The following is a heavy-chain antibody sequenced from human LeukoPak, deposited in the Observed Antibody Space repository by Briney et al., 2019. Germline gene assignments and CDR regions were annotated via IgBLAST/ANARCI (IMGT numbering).Heavy chain of an antibody. Sequence: PSETLSLTCTVSGGSISSYYWSWIRQPAGKGLEWIGRIYTSGSTNYNPSLKSRVTMSVDTSKNQFSLKLSSVTAVDTAVYYCARIVVVPAASYYYYYYYMDVWGKGTTVTVSS. CDR1: GGSISSYY. CDR2: IYTSGST. D-gene: IGHD2-2*01. CDR3: ARIVVVPAASYYYYYYYMDV. V-gene: IGHV4-4*07. J-gene: IGHJ6*03.